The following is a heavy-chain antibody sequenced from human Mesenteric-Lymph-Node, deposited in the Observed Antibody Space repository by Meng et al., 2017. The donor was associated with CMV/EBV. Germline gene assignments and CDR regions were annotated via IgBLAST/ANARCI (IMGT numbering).Heavy chain of an antibody. CDR2: ISYEGSDK. J-gene: IGHJ4*02. V-gene: IGHV3-30*04. Sequence: GGSLRLSGAASGFTFSNYAMHWVRKAPGKGLEGVALISYEGSDKYYADSVKGRFTISRDNSENTLYLHINTLRAEDTAVYYCARAPGGGYSYFDYWGQGTLVTVSS. CDR3: ARAPGGGYSYFDY. CDR1: GFTFSNYA. D-gene: IGHD5-12*01.